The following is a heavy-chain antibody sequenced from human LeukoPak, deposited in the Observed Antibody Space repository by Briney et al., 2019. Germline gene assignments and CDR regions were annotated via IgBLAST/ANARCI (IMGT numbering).Heavy chain of an antibody. D-gene: IGHD3-22*01. Sequence: SVKVSCKASGGTFSSYTISWVRQAPGQGVEWMGSIIPILGIANYAQKFQGRVTITPNKSTSTAYMELSRRTSEDTADYYCARVPLKCSSGSTPPHDAFDIWGQGTLVTVSS. CDR1: GGTFSSYT. CDR3: ARVPLKCSSGSTPPHDAFDI. V-gene: IGHV1-69*02. CDR2: IIPILGIA. J-gene: IGHJ3*02.